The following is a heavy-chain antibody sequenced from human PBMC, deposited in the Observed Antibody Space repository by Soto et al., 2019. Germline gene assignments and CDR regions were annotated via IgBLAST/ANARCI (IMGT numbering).Heavy chain of an antibody. CDR2: IYYSGST. V-gene: IGHV4-59*01. D-gene: IGHD6-13*01. Sequence: SETLSLTCTVSGGSISSYYWSWIRQPPGKGLEWIGYIYYSGSTNYNPSLKSRVTISVDTSKNQFSLKLSSVTAADTAVYYCARGRIPLWYHFDYWGQGTLVTVPQ. CDR3: ARGRIPLWYHFDY. CDR1: GGSISSYY. J-gene: IGHJ4*02.